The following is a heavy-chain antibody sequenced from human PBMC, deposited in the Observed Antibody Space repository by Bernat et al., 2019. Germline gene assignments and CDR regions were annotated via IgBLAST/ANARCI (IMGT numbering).Heavy chain of an antibody. V-gene: IGHV3-30*18. D-gene: IGHD6-13*01. J-gene: IGHJ2*01. Sequence: VQLVECGGGVVQPGRSLRLSCAASGFTFSSYGMHWVRQAPGKGLEWVAVISYDGSNKYYADSVKGRFTISRDNSKNTLYLQMNSLRAEDTAVYYCAKDPYSSSWYFDIWGQGTLVTVSS. CDR2: ISYDGSNK. CDR3: AKDPYSSSWYFDI. CDR1: GFTFSSYG.